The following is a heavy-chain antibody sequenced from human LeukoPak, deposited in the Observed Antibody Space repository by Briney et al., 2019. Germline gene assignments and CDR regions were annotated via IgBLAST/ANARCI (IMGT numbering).Heavy chain of an antibody. CDR2: IYTSGRT. V-gene: IGHV4-61*02. Sequence: PSETLSLTCTVSGGSISGGSYYWSWIRQPAGKGLEWIGRIYTSGRTNYNPSLKSRVTISVDTSKNQFSLKLSSVTAADTAVYYCASRKLGNDYWGQGTLVTVSS. CDR3: ASRKLGNDY. D-gene: IGHD7-27*01. J-gene: IGHJ4*02. CDR1: GGSISGGSYY.